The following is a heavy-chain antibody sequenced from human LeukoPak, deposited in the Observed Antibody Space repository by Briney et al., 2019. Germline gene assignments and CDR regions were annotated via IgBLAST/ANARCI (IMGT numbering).Heavy chain of an antibody. J-gene: IGHJ4*02. V-gene: IGHV3-15*01. CDR1: GFTFNNYA. Sequence: PGGSLRLSCAASGFTFNNYAVSWVRQAPGKGLEWVGRIKSKTDGGTTDYAAPVKGRFTISRDDSKNTLYLQMNSLKTEDTAVYYCTTDSHYDILTGYHYYFDYWGQGTLVTVSS. D-gene: IGHD3-9*01. CDR3: TTDSHYDILTGYHYYFDY. CDR2: IKSKTDGGTT.